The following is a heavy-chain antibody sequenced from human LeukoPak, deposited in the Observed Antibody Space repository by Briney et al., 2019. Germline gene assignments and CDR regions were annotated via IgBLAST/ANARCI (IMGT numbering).Heavy chain of an antibody. CDR2: ISAYNGNT. CDR1: GYTFTSCG. Sequence: ASVKVSCKASGYTFTSCGISWVRQAPGQGLEWMGWISAYNGNTNYAQKLQGRVTMTTDTSTSTAYMELRSLRSDDTAVYYCATNEGYGELYYGMDVWGKGTTVTVSS. V-gene: IGHV1-18*04. CDR3: ATNEGYGELYYGMDV. D-gene: IGHD4-17*01. J-gene: IGHJ6*04.